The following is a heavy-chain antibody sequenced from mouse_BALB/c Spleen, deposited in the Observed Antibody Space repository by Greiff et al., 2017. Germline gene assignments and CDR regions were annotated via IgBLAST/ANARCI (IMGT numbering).Heavy chain of an antibody. CDR1: GYTFTDYW. CDR2: IDTSDSYT. Sequence: QVQLQQPGAELVMPGASVKMSCKASGYTFTDYWMHWVKQRPGQGLEWIGAIDTSDSYTSYNQKFKGKATLTVDESSSTAYMQLSSLTSEDSAVYYCARQGDYDGSWFAYWGQGTLVTVSA. CDR3: ARQGDYDGSWFAY. J-gene: IGHJ3*01. D-gene: IGHD2-4*01. V-gene: IGHV1-69*01.